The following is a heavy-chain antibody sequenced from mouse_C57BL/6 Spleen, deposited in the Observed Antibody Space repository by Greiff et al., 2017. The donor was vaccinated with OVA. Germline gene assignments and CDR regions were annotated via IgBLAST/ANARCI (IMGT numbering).Heavy chain of an antibody. Sequence: QVQLQQPGAELVKPGASVQMSCKASGYTFTSYWITWVKQRPGQGLEWIGDISPGSGSTNYNEKFKSKATLTVDTSSSTAYMHLSSLTSEDAAVYYCAITTVVGYFDVWGTGTTVTVSS. CDR1: GYTFTSYW. CDR3: AITTVVGYFDV. CDR2: ISPGSGST. D-gene: IGHD1-1*01. V-gene: IGHV1-55*01. J-gene: IGHJ1*03.